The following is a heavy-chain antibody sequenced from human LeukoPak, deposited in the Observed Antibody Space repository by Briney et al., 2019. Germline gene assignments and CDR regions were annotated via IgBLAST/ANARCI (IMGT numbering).Heavy chain of an antibody. J-gene: IGHJ4*02. D-gene: IGHD6-19*01. CDR3: TTTYSSGWYYFNY. Sequence: GGSLRSSCAAPGFTFSSYAMSWVGKAPGKGLEWVGRIKSKTDGGTTDYAAPVKGRFTISRDDSKNTLYLQMNSLKTEDTAVYYCTTTYSSGWYYFNYWGQGTLVTVSS. V-gene: IGHV3-15*01. CDR2: IKSKTDGGTT. CDR1: GFTFSSYA.